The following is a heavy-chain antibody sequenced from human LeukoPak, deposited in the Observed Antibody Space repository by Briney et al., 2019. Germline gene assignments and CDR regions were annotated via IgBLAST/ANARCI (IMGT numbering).Heavy chain of an antibody. Sequence: PGGSLRLSCAASGFTVSSNYMSWVRQAPGKGLEWVSVIYSGGSTYYADSVKGRFTISRDNSKNTLYLQMNSLRAEDTAVYYCASGVDTAMVDYYYYGMDVWGQGSTVTVSS. J-gene: IGHJ6*02. CDR3: ASGVDTAMVDYYYYGMDV. D-gene: IGHD5-18*01. V-gene: IGHV3-66*01. CDR1: GFTVSSNY. CDR2: IYSGGST.